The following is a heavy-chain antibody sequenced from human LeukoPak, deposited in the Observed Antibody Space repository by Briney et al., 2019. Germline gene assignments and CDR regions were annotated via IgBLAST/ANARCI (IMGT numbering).Heavy chain of an antibody. V-gene: IGHV4-34*01. CDR2: INHSGST. CDR1: GGSFSGYY. Sequence: SETLSLTCAVYGGSFSGYYWSWIRQPPGKGLEWIGEINHSGSTNYNPSLKSRVTISVDTSKNQFSLKLSSVTAADTAVYYCARDQEGAAYDILTAWGQGTLVTVSS. J-gene: IGHJ5*02. CDR3: ARDQEGAAYDILTA. D-gene: IGHD3-9*01.